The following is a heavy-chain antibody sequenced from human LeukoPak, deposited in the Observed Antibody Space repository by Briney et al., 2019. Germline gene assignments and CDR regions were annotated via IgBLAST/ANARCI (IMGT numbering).Heavy chain of an antibody. Sequence: KPSETLSLTCAVSGGSFSSGGYSWSWIRHPPGKGLEWIGYIYHSGSTYYNPSLRGRVTISVDRSKNQFSLNLSSVTAADTAVYYCARVALGSGSPFTNNWFDPWGQGTLVTVSS. CDR3: ARVALGSGSPFTNNWFDP. CDR1: GGSFSSGGYS. V-gene: IGHV4-30-2*01. J-gene: IGHJ5*02. CDR2: IYHSGST. D-gene: IGHD3-10*01.